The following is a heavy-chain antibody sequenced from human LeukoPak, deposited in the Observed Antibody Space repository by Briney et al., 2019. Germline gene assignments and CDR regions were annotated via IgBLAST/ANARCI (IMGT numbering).Heavy chain of an antibody. D-gene: IGHD6-13*01. V-gene: IGHV1-69*04. CDR2: IIPILGIA. Sequence: GASVKVSCKASGGTFSSYAISWVRQAPGQGLEWMGRIIPILGIANYAQKFQGRVTITADKSTSTAYMELSSLRSEDTAVYYCARWAAAAGLVNGYWFDPWGQGTLVTVSS. J-gene: IGHJ5*02. CDR3: ARWAAAAGLVNGYWFDP. CDR1: GGTFSSYA.